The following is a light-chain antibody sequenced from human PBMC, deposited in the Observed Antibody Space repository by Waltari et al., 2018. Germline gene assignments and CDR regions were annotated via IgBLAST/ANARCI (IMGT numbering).Light chain of an antibody. V-gene: IGLV2-8*01. CDR3: SSYAGSNKWV. J-gene: IGLJ2*01. Sequence: QSALTQPPSASGSPGQSAAISCTGTTTAVAGYNYVSWYRQHPGNAPKLMIYGVSKRHTGVPDRFSGDKSGNTASLTVSGLQAEDEADYYCSSYAGSNKWVFGGGTKLTVL. CDR1: TTAVAGYNY. CDR2: GVS.